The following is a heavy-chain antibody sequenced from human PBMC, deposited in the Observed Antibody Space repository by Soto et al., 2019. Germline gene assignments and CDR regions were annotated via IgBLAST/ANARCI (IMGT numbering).Heavy chain of an antibody. J-gene: IGHJ4*02. CDR1: GVNLDDYA. V-gene: IGHV3-49*03. CDR2: IRGKAYGETT. Sequence: GGCLRVSCTASGVNLDDYAMSWFRQAPGKGLEWVGFIRGKAYGETTEYAASVKGRFTISKDDSIGIAYLQMNSLKTEDTAVYYCSTTYHYDSSGYFNLPPFHYWGQGTLVTVSS. CDR3: STTYHYDSSGYFNLPPFHY. D-gene: IGHD3-22*01.